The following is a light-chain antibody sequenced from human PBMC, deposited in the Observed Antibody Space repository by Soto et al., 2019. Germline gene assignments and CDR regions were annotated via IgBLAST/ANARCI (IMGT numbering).Light chain of an antibody. J-gene: IGKJ5*01. V-gene: IGKV2-28*01. CDR2: WGS. CDR1: QSLLHSNGNTY. Sequence: SRTVTPVEVAAMYCRSSQSLLHSNGNTYLHWYLQKPGQSPQILIYWGSNRASGVPERFSGSGSGTDFTLKISRLEAEDVGVYYCMQDLQSPPMFCQGRRLEIK. CDR3: MQDLQSPPM.